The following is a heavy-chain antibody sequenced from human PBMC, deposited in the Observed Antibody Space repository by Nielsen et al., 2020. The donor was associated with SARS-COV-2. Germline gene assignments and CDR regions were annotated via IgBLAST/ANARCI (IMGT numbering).Heavy chain of an antibody. CDR2: IYPGDSDT. CDR3: ARRGRFQLGPQNYHYAMDV. CDR1: EYTFTSYW. Sequence: GESLKISCKGSEYTFTSYWIGWVRQMPGKGLEWMGIIYPGDSDTRYNPSFQGQVTISADKSINTAYLQWSSLKASDTAIYYCARRGRFQLGPQNYHYAMDVWGLGTTVTVSS. D-gene: IGHD3-10*01. V-gene: IGHV5-51*01. J-gene: IGHJ6*02.